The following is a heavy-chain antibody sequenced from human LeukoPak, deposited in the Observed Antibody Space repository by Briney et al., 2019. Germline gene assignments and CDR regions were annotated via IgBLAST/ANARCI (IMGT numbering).Heavy chain of an antibody. CDR1: GYTFTGYY. CDR3: APLSPYCTNGVCFDY. D-gene: IGHD2-8*01. CDR2: INPHSGGT. Sequence: ASVKVSCKASGYTFTGYYIHWVRQAPGQGLEWMGWINPHSGGTNYAQKFQGRVTMTRDTSISTAYMELSRLRSDDTAVYYCAPLSPYCTNGVCFDYWGQGTLVTVSS. J-gene: IGHJ4*02. V-gene: IGHV1-2*02.